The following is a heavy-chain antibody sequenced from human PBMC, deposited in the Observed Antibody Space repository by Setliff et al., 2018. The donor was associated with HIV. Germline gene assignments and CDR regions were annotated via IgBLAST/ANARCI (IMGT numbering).Heavy chain of an antibody. CDR2: INTHSGYT. V-gene: IGHV1-18*01. Sequence: ASVKVSCKASGGTFRSKGISWVRQAPGQGLEWMGWINTHSGYTNYAQNVQGRVTMTMDTSTSTAYMELRSLKSEDTAVYYCARGKTWLRFLDYWGQGTLVTVSS. D-gene: IGHD5-12*01. CDR1: GGTFRSKG. CDR3: ARGKTWLRFLDY. J-gene: IGHJ4*02.